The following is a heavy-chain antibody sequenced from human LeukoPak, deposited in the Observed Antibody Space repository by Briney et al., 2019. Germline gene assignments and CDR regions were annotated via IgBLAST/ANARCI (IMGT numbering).Heavy chain of an antibody. Sequence: GGSLRLSCAASGFTFSDYYMSWIRQAPGKGLEWVSYISSSGSTIYYADSVKGRFTISRDNSKNTLYLQMNSLRAEDTAVYYCAKAPYYDILTGYYLDYWGQGTLVTVSS. J-gene: IGHJ4*02. D-gene: IGHD3-9*01. CDR2: ISSSGSTI. CDR3: AKAPYYDILTGYYLDY. V-gene: IGHV3-11*01. CDR1: GFTFSDYY.